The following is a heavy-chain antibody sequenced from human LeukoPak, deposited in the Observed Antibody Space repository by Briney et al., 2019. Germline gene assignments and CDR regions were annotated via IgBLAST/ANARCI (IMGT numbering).Heavy chain of an antibody. J-gene: IGHJ4*02. Sequence: GGSLRLSCATSGFTVSSKYMSWIRQAPGKGLEWVAVVRKVGTTVYIDSEKGRFTISRDTSKNTLNLQMNSLRAEDTAVYYCAREGEKGDGYNHGFDYWGQGTLVTVSS. CDR1: GFTVSSKY. CDR3: AREGEKGDGYNHGFDY. D-gene: IGHD5-24*01. V-gene: IGHV3-53*01. CDR2: VRKVGTT.